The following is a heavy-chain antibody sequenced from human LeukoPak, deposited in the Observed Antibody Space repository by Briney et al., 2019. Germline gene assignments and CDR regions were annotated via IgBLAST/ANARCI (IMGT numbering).Heavy chain of an antibody. CDR3: ARGKQQLVDFDY. CDR1: GGSISSYY. D-gene: IGHD6-13*01. CDR2: IYYSGST. Sequence: KPSETLSLTCTVSGGSISSYYWSWIRQPPGKGLEWIGYIYYSGSTNYNPSLKSRVTISVDTSKNQFSLKLSSVTAADTAVYYCARGKQQLVDFDYWGQGTLVTVSS. V-gene: IGHV4-59*01. J-gene: IGHJ4*02.